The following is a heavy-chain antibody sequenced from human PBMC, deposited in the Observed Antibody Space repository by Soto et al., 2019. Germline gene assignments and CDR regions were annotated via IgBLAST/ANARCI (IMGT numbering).Heavy chain of an antibody. V-gene: IGHV1-69*13. Sequence: GASVKVSCKASGGTFSSYAISWVRQAPGQGLEWMGGIIPIFGTANYAQKFQGRVTITADESTSTAYMELSSLRSEDTAVYYCARDLSRVVVPSYGMDVWGQGTTVTVCS. CDR2: IIPIFGTA. CDR1: GGTFSSYA. J-gene: IGHJ6*02. CDR3: ARDLSRVVVPSYGMDV. D-gene: IGHD2-21*01.